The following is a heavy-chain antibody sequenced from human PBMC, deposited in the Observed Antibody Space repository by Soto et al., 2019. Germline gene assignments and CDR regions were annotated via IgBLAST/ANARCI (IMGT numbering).Heavy chain of an antibody. J-gene: IGHJ4*02. CDR3: ARGHYGSPPGYFDC. D-gene: IGHD3-10*01. V-gene: IGHV4-59*08. CDR2: IYYSGST. Sequence: SETLSLTCTVSGGSISSYYWSWIRQPPGKGLEWIGYIYYSGSTNYNPSLKSRVTISVDTSKNQFSLKLSSVTAADTAVYYCARGHYGSPPGYFDCWGQGTLVTVSS. CDR1: GGSISSYY.